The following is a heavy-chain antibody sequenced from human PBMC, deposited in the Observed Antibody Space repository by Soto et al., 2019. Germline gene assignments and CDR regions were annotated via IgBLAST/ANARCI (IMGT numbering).Heavy chain of an antibody. V-gene: IGHV1-8*02. CDR2: MNPNSGNT. CDR3: ARGPPTVMGY. J-gene: IGHJ4*02. D-gene: IGHD4-17*01. CDR1: GYTFTSYG. Sequence: ASVKVSCKASGYTFTSYGISWVRQATGQGLEWMGWMNPNSGNTGYAQKFQGRVTMTRNTSISTAYMELSSLRSEDTAVYYCARGPPTVMGYWGQGTLVTVSS.